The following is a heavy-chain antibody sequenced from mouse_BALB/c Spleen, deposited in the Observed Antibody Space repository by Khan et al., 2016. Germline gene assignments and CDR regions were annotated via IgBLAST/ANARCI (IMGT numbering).Heavy chain of an antibody. D-gene: IGHD2-14*01. V-gene: IGHV1-80*01. Sequence: QVQLQESGAELVRPGSSVKISCTASGYAFSSYWMNWVKPRPGQGLECIGQIYPGDGDTHYNGKFTGKATLTADKSSSPAYLQLSRLTSEDSAVYCCAGGTRLAYWGQGTLVTVSA. CDR2: IYPGDGDT. CDR1: GYAFSSYW. CDR3: AGGTRLAY. J-gene: IGHJ3*01.